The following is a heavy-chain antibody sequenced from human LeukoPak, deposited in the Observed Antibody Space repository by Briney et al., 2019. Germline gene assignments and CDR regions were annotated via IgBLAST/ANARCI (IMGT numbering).Heavy chain of an antibody. V-gene: IGHV3-53*01. D-gene: IGHD3-22*01. Sequence: GGSLRLSCAASGFIVSSNYMSWVRQAPGKGLEWVSVIYSGGSTYYADSVKGRFTISRDNAKNSLYLQMNSLRAEDTAVYYCARVGTMIVVVSGPIDYWGQGTLVTVSS. CDR2: IYSGGST. CDR3: ARVGTMIVVVSGPIDY. CDR1: GFIVSSNY. J-gene: IGHJ4*02.